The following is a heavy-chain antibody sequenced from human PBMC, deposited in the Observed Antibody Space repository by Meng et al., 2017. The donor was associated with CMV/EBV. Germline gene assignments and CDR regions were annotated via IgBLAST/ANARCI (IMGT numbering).Heavy chain of an antibody. CDR3: ASGNSPEHTEDIVVVPAARAGGYYGMDA. D-gene: IGHD2-2*01. J-gene: IGHJ6*02. CDR1: GFTFDDYA. Sequence: SLKISCAASGFTFDDYAMHWVRQAPGKGLEWVSGINWNSGDIGYADSVKGRFTISRDNAKNSLYLQMSRLRSDDTAVYYCASGNSPEHTEDIVVVPAARAGGYYGMDAWGQGTTVTVSS. V-gene: IGHV3-9*01. CDR2: INWNSGDI.